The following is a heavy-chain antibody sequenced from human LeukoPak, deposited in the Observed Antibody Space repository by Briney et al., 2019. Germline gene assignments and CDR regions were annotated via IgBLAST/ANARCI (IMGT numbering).Heavy chain of an antibody. J-gene: IGHJ4*02. Sequence: GGSLRLSCAASGFTFSSYAMSWVRQAPGKGLEWVSAISGSGGSTYYADSVKGRFTISRDTSKNTLYLQMNSLRVEDTAKYYCAKLGGFDILTGIDHWGQGTLVTVSS. CDR1: GFTFSSYA. V-gene: IGHV3-23*01. CDR2: ISGSGGST. D-gene: IGHD3-9*01. CDR3: AKLGGFDILTGIDH.